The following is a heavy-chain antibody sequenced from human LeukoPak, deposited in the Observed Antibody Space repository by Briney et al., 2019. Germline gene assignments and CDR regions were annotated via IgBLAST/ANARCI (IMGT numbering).Heavy chain of an antibody. Sequence: GGSLRLSCAASGFTFSSYWMSWVRQAPGKGLEWVSAIYTGGSTYYAGSVKGRFTISRDNSKNTLYLQMNSLRAEDTAVYYCARTLYYYHSSGYYYYWGQGTLVTVSS. J-gene: IGHJ4*02. CDR1: GFTFSSYW. D-gene: IGHD3-22*01. CDR3: ARTLYYYHSSGYYYY. CDR2: IYTGGST. V-gene: IGHV3-66*01.